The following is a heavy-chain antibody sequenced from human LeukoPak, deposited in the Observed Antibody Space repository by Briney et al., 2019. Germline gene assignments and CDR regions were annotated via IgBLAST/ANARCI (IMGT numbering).Heavy chain of an antibody. CDR1: GFIFSSYA. CDR2: ISGSGGST. D-gene: IGHD2-2*01. Sequence: PGGSLRLSCAASGFIFSSYAMSWVRQAPGKGLEWVSTISGSGGSTYYADSVKGRFTISRDNSKNTVYLQMNSLRAEDTAVYYCARRYCSSTSCLLDYWGQGTLVTVSS. CDR3: ARRYCSSTSCLLDY. V-gene: IGHV3-23*01. J-gene: IGHJ4*02.